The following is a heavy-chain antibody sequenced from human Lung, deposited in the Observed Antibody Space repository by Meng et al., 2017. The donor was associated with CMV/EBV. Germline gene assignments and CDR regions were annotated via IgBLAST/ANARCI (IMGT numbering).Heavy chain of an antibody. V-gene: IGHV3-30*04. CDR2: LPYDGSKT. CDR1: FAFRGHA. CDR3: ARPRSGFVVVPSAIDY. D-gene: IGHD2-15*01. Sequence: FAFRGHAMHWVRQAPGRGLQWVALLPYDGSKTYLADFVQGRFTISRDNSKNTLYLHMSGLRPDDTAVYFCARPRSGFVVVPSAIDYWGRGTLVTVSS. J-gene: IGHJ4*02.